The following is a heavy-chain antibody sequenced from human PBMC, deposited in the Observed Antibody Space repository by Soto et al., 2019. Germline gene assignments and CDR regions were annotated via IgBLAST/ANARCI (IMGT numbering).Heavy chain of an antibody. J-gene: IGHJ4*02. CDR2: ILPQFGPA. CDR1: GVTFTSYA. D-gene: IGHD6-13*01. CDR3: ARGGFSSSWRFDY. V-gene: IGHV1-69*13. Sequence: SVKVSCKAPGVTFTSYAISWVRQAPGQGLEWMGGILPQFGPANYAQKFQGRVTITADESTSTVYMEVSSLRSEDTAVYYCARGGFSSSWRFDYWGQGTLVTVS.